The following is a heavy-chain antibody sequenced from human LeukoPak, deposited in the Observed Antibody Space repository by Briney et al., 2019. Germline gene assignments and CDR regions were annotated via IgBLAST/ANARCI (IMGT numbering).Heavy chain of an antibody. CDR3: ARVPRSYYYYYYMDV. V-gene: IGHV4-59*01. Sequence: SDTLSLTCNVSGGSISGYHWSWIRQPPGKGLEWLGYIYYSGSSNYNPSLKSRVTISADTSKNQFSLKLSSVTAADTAVYYCARVPRSYYYYYYMDVWGKGTTVTVSS. J-gene: IGHJ6*03. CDR1: GGSISGYH. CDR2: IYYSGSS.